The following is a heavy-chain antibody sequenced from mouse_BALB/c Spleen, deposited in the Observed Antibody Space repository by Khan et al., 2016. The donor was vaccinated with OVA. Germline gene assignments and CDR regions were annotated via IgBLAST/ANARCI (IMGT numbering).Heavy chain of an antibody. V-gene: IGHV1-7*01. J-gene: IGHJ3*01. CDR3: ANHGSSSAWLTY. CDR2: INPSTGYT. Sequence: VQLQESGAEPAKPGASVKMSCKASGYTFTSYWMHWVKQRPGQGLEWIGYINPSTGYTEYNQRFKDKATLTADKSSSTAYMTLSSLTSEESAVYYCANHGSSSAWLTYWGQGTLVTVSA. D-gene: IGHD1-1*01. CDR1: GYTFTSYW.